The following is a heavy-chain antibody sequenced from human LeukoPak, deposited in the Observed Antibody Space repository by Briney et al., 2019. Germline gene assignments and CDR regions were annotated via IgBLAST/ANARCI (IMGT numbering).Heavy chain of an antibody. Sequence: SVKVSCKASGGTFSNYGISWVRQAPGQGLEWMGGIIPIFDTADYAQKFQGRVTITADNSTSTAYMELSSLRSEDTALYFCAREGSGWYEFHFDNWGQGTLVTVSS. CDR3: AREGSGWYEFHFDN. CDR2: IIPIFDTA. J-gene: IGHJ4*02. V-gene: IGHV1-69*06. D-gene: IGHD6-19*01. CDR1: GGTFSNYG.